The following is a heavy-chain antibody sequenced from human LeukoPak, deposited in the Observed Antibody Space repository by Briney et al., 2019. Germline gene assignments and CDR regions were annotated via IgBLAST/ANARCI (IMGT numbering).Heavy chain of an antibody. CDR2: INPSGGST. Sequence: GASVKVSCKASGGTFSSYAISWVRQAPGQGLEWMGIINPSGGSTSYAQKFQGRVTMTRDMSTSTVYMELSSLRSEDTAVYYCARDHPVLRYFDWLLMGDGFDIWGQGTMVTVSS. CDR1: GGTFSSYA. J-gene: IGHJ3*02. D-gene: IGHD3-9*01. CDR3: ARDHPVLRYFDWLLMGDGFDI. V-gene: IGHV1-46*01.